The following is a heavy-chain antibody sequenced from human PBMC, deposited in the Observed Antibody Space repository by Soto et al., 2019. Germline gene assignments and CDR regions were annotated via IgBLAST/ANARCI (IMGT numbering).Heavy chain of an antibody. J-gene: IGHJ4*02. CDR3: ARDWGTSFYHFDS. Sequence: SETLSLTCAVSGYSISTGFNWGWIRQPPGKGLEWIGSIYHSGSTYYNLSLKSRVTISADTSKNQISLKLISVTAADTALYYCARDWGTSFYHFDSWGQGTLVTVSS. CDR1: GYSISTGFN. CDR2: IYHSGST. D-gene: IGHD2-15*01. V-gene: IGHV4-38-2*02.